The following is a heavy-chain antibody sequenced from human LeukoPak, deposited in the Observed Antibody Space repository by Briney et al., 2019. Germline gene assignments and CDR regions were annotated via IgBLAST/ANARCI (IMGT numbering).Heavy chain of an antibody. J-gene: IGHJ4*02. D-gene: IGHD3-16*01. CDR1: GYSFTSYW. CDR3: ARRPMIPFGGAQYYFNY. V-gene: IGHV5-51*01. CDR2: VYPGDSNT. Sequence: GESLKISCKGSGYSFTSYWIGWVRQMPGKGLEWMGIVYPGDSNTKYSPSFQGQVTISADKSIRTAYLQWSSLEASDTAMYYCARRPMIPFGGAQYYFNYWGQGTLVTVSS.